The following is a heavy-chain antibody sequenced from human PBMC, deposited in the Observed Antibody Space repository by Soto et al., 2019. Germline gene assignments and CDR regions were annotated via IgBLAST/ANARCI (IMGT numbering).Heavy chain of an antibody. D-gene: IGHD3-10*01. Sequence: GGSLRLSCAASGFTFSSYSINWVRQAPGKGLEWVSFITSSGSYIFYADSLKGRFTVSRDNAKNSVYLHMSSLRAEDTAVYYCARDGEAHYGLDVWGQGTTVTVSS. CDR2: ITSSGSYI. CDR3: ARDGEAHYGLDV. V-gene: IGHV3-21*01. CDR1: GFTFSSYS. J-gene: IGHJ6*02.